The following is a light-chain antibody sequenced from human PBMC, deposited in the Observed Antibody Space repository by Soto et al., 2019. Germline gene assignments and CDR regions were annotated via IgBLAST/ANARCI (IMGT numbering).Light chain of an antibody. J-gene: IGKJ1*01. Sequence: DIQMTQSPSTLSASVGDRVTITCRASRSISSWLAWYQQKPGKAPKLLIYDASILETGVPSRFSGSGSETEFTLTISSLQPDDFATYYCQQYNNYSWTFGQGTKVDIK. CDR2: DAS. CDR3: QQYNNYSWT. V-gene: IGKV1-5*01. CDR1: RSISSW.